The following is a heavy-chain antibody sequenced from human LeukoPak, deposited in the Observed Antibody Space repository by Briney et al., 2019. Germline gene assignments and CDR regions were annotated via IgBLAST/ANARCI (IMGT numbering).Heavy chain of an antibody. CDR2: IYTSGST. CDR3: ARSPSGYYLGRFDP. D-gene: IGHD3-22*01. J-gene: IGHJ5*02. CDR1: GGSISSYY. V-gene: IGHV4-4*09. Sequence: SETLSLTCTVSGGSISSYYWSWIRQPPGKGLEWIGYIYTSGSTNYNPSLKSRVTISVDTSKNQFSLKLSSVTAADTAVYYCARSPSGYYLGRFDPWGQGTLVTVSS.